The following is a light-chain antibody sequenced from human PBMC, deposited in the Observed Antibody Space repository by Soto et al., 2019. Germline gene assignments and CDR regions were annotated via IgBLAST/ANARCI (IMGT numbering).Light chain of an antibody. Sequence: NFMLTQPHSVSESPGKTVTISCTGSGGSVASNYVQWSQQRPGSAPTTVIYEDDQRPSGVPDRFSGSIDSSSNSASLTISGLKTEDEADYYCQSYDNGNVVFGGGTQLTVL. V-gene: IGLV6-57*02. CDR2: EDD. CDR3: QSYDNGNVV. J-gene: IGLJ2*01. CDR1: GGSVASNY.